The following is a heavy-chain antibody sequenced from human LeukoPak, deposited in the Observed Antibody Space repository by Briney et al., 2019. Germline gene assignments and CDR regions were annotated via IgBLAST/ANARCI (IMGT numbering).Heavy chain of an antibody. J-gene: IGHJ3*02. CDR3: ARGSGSFDAFDI. D-gene: IGHD1-26*01. CDR1: GGSISSSSYY. V-gene: IGHV4-39*07. CDR2: IYYSGST. Sequence: SETLSLTCTVSGGSISSSSYYWGWIRQPPGKGLEWIGSIYYSGSTYYNPSLKSRVTISGDTSKKQFSLKLSSVTAADTAVYYCARGSGSFDAFDIWGQGTMVTVSS.